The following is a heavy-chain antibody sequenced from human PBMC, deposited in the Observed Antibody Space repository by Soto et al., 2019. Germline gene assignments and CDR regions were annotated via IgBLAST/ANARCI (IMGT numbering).Heavy chain of an antibody. CDR3: ARDSRVGGDYFDY. D-gene: IGHD1-26*01. V-gene: IGHV1-18*01. Sequence: APGQGLEWMGWISAYNGNTNYAQKLQGRVTMTTDTSTSTAYMELRSLRSDDTAVYYCARDSRVGGDYFDYWGQGTLVTVSS. CDR2: ISAYNGNT. J-gene: IGHJ4*02.